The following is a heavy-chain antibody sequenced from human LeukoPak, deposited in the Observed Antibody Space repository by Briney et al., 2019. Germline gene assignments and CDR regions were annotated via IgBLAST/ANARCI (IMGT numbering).Heavy chain of an antibody. Sequence: PGGSLRLSCAASGFTFSSYSMNWVRQAPGKGLEWVGRIKSKTDDGTEEYAAPVKGRFTISRDDSKNTLYLQMNSLKIEDTAVYYCVVFWFAYWGQGTQVTGSS. V-gene: IGHV3-15*01. CDR1: GFTFSSYS. J-gene: IGHJ4*02. CDR2: IKSKTDDGTE. CDR3: VVFWFAY. D-gene: IGHD3-3*01.